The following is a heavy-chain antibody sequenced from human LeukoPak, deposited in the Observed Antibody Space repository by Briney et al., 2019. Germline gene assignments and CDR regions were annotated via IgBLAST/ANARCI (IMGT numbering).Heavy chain of an antibody. D-gene: IGHD6-13*01. V-gene: IGHV3-30*02. Sequence: GGSLRLSCAASGFTFSSYGMHWVRQAPGKGLEWVAFIRYDGSNKYYADSVKGRFTISRDNSKNTLYLQMNSLRAEDTAVYYCAKGGVGSSWPGGAFDIWGQGTMVTVPS. J-gene: IGHJ3*02. CDR1: GFTFSSYG. CDR3: AKGGVGSSWPGGAFDI. CDR2: IRYDGSNK.